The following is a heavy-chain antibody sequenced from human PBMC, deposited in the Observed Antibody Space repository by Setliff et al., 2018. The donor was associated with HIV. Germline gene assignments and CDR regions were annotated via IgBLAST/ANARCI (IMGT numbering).Heavy chain of an antibody. CDR1: GVSISNYY. CDR2: IYSSGST. D-gene: IGHD5-12*01. V-gene: IGHV4-4*07. Sequence: PSETLSLTCTVSGVSISNYYWSWIRQPAGKGLEWIGRIYSSGSTNYNPSLKSRVTMSVDTSKNQFSLKLTSVTAADTAVYYCAREWLQHTGDDAFDVWGQGTMVTVSS. J-gene: IGHJ3*01. CDR3: AREWLQHTGDDAFDV.